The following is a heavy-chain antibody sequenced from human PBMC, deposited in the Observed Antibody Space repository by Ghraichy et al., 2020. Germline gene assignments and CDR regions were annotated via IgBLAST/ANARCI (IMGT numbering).Heavy chain of an antibody. D-gene: IGHD1-7*01. V-gene: IGHV3-43*01. CDR2: ISWGGGST. CDR3: AKDSGTAFDY. Sequence: GGSLRLSCAASGFTFDDYTMHWVRQAPGKGLEWVSLISWGGGSTYYADSVKGRFTISRDNSKNSLYLQMNSLRTEDTALYYCAKDSGTAFDYWGQGTLVTVSS. CDR1: GFTFDDYT. J-gene: IGHJ4*02.